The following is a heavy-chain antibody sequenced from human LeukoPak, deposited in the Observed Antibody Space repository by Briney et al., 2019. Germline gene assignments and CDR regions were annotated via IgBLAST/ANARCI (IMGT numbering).Heavy chain of an antibody. CDR1: GGSISSYY. J-gene: IGHJ4*02. CDR2: IYYSGST. Sequence: SETLSLTCTVSGGSISSYYWSWIRQPPGKGLEWIGYIYYSGSTNYNPSLKSRVTISVDTSKNQFSLKLSSVTAADTAVYYCARANIQLWSKIYYFDYWGQGTLVTVSS. D-gene: IGHD5-18*01. CDR3: ARANIQLWSKIYYFDY. V-gene: IGHV4-59*01.